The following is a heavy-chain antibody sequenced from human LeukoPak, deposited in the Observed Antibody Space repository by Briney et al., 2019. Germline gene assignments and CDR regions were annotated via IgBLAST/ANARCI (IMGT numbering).Heavy chain of an antibody. CDR2: TRNKANSYTT. CDR1: GFTFSDHY. D-gene: IGHD4-23*01. J-gene: IGHJ4*02. CDR3: ARGPRHDYGGNSGQYYFDY. V-gene: IGHV3-72*01. Sequence: PGGSLRLSCATSGFTFSDHYMDWVRQAPGKGLEWVGRTRNKANSYTTEYAASVKGRFTISRDDSKNSLYLQMNSLKTEDTAVYYCARGPRHDYGGNSGQYYFDYWGQGTLVTVSS.